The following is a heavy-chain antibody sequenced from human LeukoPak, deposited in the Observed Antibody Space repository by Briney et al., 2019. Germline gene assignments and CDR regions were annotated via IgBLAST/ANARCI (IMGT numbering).Heavy chain of an antibody. CDR3: ARRYGGWGAFDI. Sequence: GGSLRLSCAASEFTHSAYAMSWVRHTPGKGLEWVSTISGDGRSTFYADSVKGRFTISRDDSKTTLFLQMNSLRAEDTAIYYCARRYGGWGAFDIWGQGTVVTVSS. V-gene: IGHV3-23*01. CDR1: EFTHSAYA. J-gene: IGHJ3*02. CDR2: ISGDGRST. D-gene: IGHD4-23*01.